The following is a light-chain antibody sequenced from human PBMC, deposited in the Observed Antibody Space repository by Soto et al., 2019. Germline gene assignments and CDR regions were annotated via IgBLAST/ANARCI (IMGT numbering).Light chain of an antibody. CDR2: EVS. V-gene: IGLV2-14*01. CDR1: SSDVGGYNY. CDR3: SSYTRISTRV. J-gene: IGLJ2*01. Sequence: QSALTQPASVSGSPGQSITISCTGTSSDVGGYNYVSWYQQHPGKAPKLIIYEVSNRPSGVSNRFSGSKSGNTASLTISGLQAEDEADYYCSSYTRISTRVFGGGTKLTVL.